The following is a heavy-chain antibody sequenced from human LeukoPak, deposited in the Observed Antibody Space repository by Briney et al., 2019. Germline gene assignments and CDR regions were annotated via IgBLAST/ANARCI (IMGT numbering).Heavy chain of an antibody. V-gene: IGHV3-33*01. CDR1: GFTFSSYG. CDR2: IWYDGSNK. CDR3: ARCSSSSWYTFDY. J-gene: IGHJ4*02. Sequence: GSLRLSCAASGFTFSSYGMHWVRQAPGKGLEWVAVIWYDGSNKYYADSVKGRFTISRDNSKNTLYLQMNSLRAEDTAVYYCARCSSSSWYTFDYWGQGTLVTVSS. D-gene: IGHD6-13*01.